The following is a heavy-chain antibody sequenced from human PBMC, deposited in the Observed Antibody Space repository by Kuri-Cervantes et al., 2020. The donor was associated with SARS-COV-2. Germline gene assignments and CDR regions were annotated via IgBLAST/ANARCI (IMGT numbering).Heavy chain of an antibody. D-gene: IGHD2-2*01. Sequence: SETLSLTCTVSGGSISSGGYYWSWIRQPPAKGLEWIGYIYHSGSTYYNPSLKSRVTISVDRSKNQFSLKLSSVTAADTAVYYCARAPGRDCSSTSCYRVPGYYYMDVWGKGTTVTVSS. V-gene: IGHV4-30-2*01. CDR1: GGSISSGGYY. J-gene: IGHJ6*03. CDR2: IYHSGST. CDR3: ARAPGRDCSSTSCYRVPGYYYMDV.